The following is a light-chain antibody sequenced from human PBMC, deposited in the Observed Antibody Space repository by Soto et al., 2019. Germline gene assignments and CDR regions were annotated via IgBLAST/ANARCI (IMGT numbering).Light chain of an antibody. J-gene: IGKJ3*01. CDR2: AAS. CDR3: QQSYSTPFT. V-gene: IGKV1-39*01. Sequence: DLQMTQSPSSLSASVGDRVTITCRASQSISSYLNWYQQKPGKAPKLLIYAASSLQSGVPSRFRGSGSGTDFLLTISSLQPEDFATYYCQQSYSTPFTFGPGTKVDIK. CDR1: QSISSY.